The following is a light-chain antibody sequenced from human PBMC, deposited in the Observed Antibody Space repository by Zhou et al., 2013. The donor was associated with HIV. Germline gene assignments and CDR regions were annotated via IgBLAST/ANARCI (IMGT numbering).Light chain of an antibody. CDR1: QSISIH. CDR2: GTS. V-gene: IGKV3D-15*01. Sequence: IVMTQSPAALSVSPGERVTLSCRASQSISIHLAWYQQKFGQAPRLLVYGTSTRATGVPDRFSGSGSGTHFTLTISRLEPEDFAVYYCQQSTSTELTFGGGTKVEI. J-gene: IGKJ4*01. CDR3: QQSTSTELT.